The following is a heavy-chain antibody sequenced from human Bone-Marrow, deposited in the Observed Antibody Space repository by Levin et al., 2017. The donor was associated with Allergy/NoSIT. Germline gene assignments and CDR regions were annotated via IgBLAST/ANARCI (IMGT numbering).Heavy chain of an antibody. CDR1: GFTFSSYS. J-gene: IGHJ4*02. CDR2: ISSSSSYI. CDR3: ARPIMTTVTHFDY. D-gene: IGHD4-17*01. Sequence: PGGSLRLSCAASGFTFSSYSMNWVRQAPGKGLEWVSSISSSSSYIYYADSVKGRFTISRDNAKNSLYLQMNSLRAEDTAVYYCARPIMTTVTHFDYWGQGTLVTVSS. V-gene: IGHV3-21*01.